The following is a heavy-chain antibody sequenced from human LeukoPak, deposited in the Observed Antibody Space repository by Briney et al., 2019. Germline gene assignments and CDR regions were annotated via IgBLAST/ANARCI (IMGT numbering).Heavy chain of an antibody. Sequence: SVKVSCKASGFTFISSAMQWVRQARGKRLEWIGWIVVGSGNTNYAQKFQERVTITRDMSTSTTYMELSSLRSEDTAVYYCGADLTMVRGVPRWFDPWGQGTLVTVSS. CDR1: GFTFISSA. J-gene: IGHJ5*02. CDR3: GADLTMVRGVPRWFDP. CDR2: IVVGSGNT. V-gene: IGHV1-58*02. D-gene: IGHD3-10*01.